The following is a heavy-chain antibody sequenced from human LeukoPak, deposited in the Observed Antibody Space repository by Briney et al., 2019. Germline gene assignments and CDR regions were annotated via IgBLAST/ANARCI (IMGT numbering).Heavy chain of an antibody. V-gene: IGHV3-48*04. CDR3: ARLNYYDSSGYSDY. CDR2: ISSSSSTI. J-gene: IGHJ4*02. CDR1: GFSFSRYS. Sequence: GGSLRLSCAASGFSFSRYSMNWVRQAPGKGLEWVSYISSSSSTIYYADSVKGRFTISRDNAKNSLYLQMNSLRAEDTAEYYCARLNYYDSSGYSDYWGQGTLVTVSS. D-gene: IGHD3-22*01.